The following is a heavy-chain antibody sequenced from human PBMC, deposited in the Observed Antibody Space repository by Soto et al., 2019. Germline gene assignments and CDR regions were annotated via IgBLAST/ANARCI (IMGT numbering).Heavy chain of an antibody. CDR3: ARGSQLRYFDWSPGFDY. CDR2: IYYSGST. CDR1: GGSISSYY. Sequence: PSETLSLTCTVSGGSISSYYWSWIRQPPGKGLEWIGYIYYSGSTNYNPSLRSRVTISVDTSKNQFSLKLSSVTAADTAVYYCARGSQLRYFDWSPGFDYWGQGTLVTVSS. V-gene: IGHV4-59*08. D-gene: IGHD3-9*01. J-gene: IGHJ4*02.